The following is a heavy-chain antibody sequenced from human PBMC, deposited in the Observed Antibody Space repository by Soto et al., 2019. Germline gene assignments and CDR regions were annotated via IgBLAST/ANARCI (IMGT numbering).Heavy chain of an antibody. J-gene: IGHJ4*02. CDR1: GFIFSNYW. Sequence: EVQLVESGGGLVQPGGSLRLSCAGSGFIFSNYWMHWVRQAPGKGLEWVSRIDHDGPTDYAASVRGRFTISRDNAENTLYLQMNSLRPKDTAVYYCVRDSHGDYWGQGTLVTVSS. V-gene: IGHV3-74*01. CDR3: VRDSHGDY. CDR2: IDHDGPT.